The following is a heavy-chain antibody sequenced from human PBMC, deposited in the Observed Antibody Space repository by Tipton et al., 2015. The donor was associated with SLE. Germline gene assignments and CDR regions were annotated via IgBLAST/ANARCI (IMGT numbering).Heavy chain of an antibody. Sequence: TLSLTCTVSGGAISTFYGSWIRQSAGKGLGWIGRIYSSGRTNYNHTLKSRVIMSVDTSGKQFSLKLTSVTAADTAVYYCAGRGWVDAFDIWGQGTMVIVSS. CDR3: AGRGWVDAFDI. D-gene: IGHD6-19*01. V-gene: IGHV4-4*07. J-gene: IGHJ3*02. CDR2: IYSSGRT. CDR1: GGAISTFY.